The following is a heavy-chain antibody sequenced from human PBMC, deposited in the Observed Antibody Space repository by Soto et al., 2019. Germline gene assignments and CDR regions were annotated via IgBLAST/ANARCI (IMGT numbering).Heavy chain of an antibody. CDR1: GFPVSSNY. D-gene: IGHD4-17*01. Sequence: EVQLVESGGGLIQPGGSLRLSCAASGFPVSSNYMSWVRQAPGKGLEWVSVIYSGGSTYYADSVKGRFTISRDNSKNTLYLQMNSLRAEDTAVYYCARGLYGDYEGGFDYWGQGTLVTVSS. CDR3: ARGLYGDYEGGFDY. CDR2: IYSGGST. J-gene: IGHJ4*02. V-gene: IGHV3-53*01.